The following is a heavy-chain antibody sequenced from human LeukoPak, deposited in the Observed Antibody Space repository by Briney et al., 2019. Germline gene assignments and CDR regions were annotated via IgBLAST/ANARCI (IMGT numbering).Heavy chain of an antibody. CDR1: GFTFRNYL. CDR3: AREDGGSYPHAFDI. V-gene: IGHV3-7*01. CDR2: IKQDGSEK. Sequence: PGGSLRLSCAASGFTFRNYLMNWVRQAPGKGLEWVANIKQDGSEKYYVDSVKGRFTISRDNAKNSLYLQMNSLRAEDTAVYYCAREDGGSYPHAFDIWGQGTMVTVSS. D-gene: IGHD1-26*01. J-gene: IGHJ3*02.